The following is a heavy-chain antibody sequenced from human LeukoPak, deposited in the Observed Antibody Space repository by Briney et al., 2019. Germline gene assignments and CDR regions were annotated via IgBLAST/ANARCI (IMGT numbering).Heavy chain of an antibody. D-gene: IGHD2-15*01. CDR3: ATGVQICSGGSCDY. Sequence: ASVKVSCKVSGYTLTELSMHWVRQAPGKGLEWMGGFDPEDGETIYAQKFQGRVTMTEDTSTDTAYMELSSLRSEGTAVYYCATGVQICSGGSCDYWGQGTLVTVSS. V-gene: IGHV1-24*01. CDR1: GYTLTELS. J-gene: IGHJ4*02. CDR2: FDPEDGET.